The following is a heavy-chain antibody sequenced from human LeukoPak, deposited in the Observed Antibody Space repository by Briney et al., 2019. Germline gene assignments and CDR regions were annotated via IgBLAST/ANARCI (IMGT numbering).Heavy chain of an antibody. CDR1: GFTFSSYS. J-gene: IGHJ4*02. V-gene: IGHV3-21*01. Sequence: KPGGSLRLSCAASGFTFSSYSMTWVRQAPGKGLEWVSSISSSSSYIYYADSVKGRFTISRDNAKNSLYLQMNSLGAEDTAVYYCARKRTRVGAFDYWGQGTLVTVSS. CDR2: ISSSSSYI. CDR3: ARKRTRVGAFDY. D-gene: IGHD1-26*01.